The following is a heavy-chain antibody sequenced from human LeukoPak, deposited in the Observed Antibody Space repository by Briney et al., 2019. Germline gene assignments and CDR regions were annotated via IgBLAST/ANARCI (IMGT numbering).Heavy chain of an antibody. V-gene: IGHV3-21*01. Sequence: GGSLRLSCVASGFTFSTYAMSWVRQAPGKGLEWVSSISSSHSFIYYADSVKGRFTISRDNAKNSMYLQMNSLRAEDTAVYYCARDPMQQLSWGQGTLVTVSS. CDR3: ARDPMQQLS. CDR1: GFTFSTYA. D-gene: IGHD6-13*01. CDR2: ISSSHSFI. J-gene: IGHJ5*02.